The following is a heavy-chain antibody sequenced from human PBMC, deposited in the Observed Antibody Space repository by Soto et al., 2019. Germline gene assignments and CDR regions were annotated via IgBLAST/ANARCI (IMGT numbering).Heavy chain of an antibody. CDR3: ARDLETGYGGFAGAFDI. CDR2: IIPIFGTA. J-gene: IGHJ3*02. Sequence: SVKVSCKASGCTFSSYAISWVRQAPGQGLEWMGGIIPIFGTANYAQKFQGRVTITADESTSTAYMELSSLRSEDTAVYYCARDLETGYGGFAGAFDIWGQGTMVTVSS. V-gene: IGHV1-69*13. D-gene: IGHD3-10*01. CDR1: GCTFSSYA.